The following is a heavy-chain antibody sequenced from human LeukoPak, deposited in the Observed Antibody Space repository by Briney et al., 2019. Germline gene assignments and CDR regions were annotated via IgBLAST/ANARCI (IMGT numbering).Heavy chain of an antibody. CDR3: ARDGSGRFLEWLLYWFDP. D-gene: IGHD3-3*01. V-gene: IGHV1-18*01. CDR2: ISAYNGNT. Sequence: VASVKVSCKASGYTFTSYGISWVRQAPGQGLEWMGWISAYNGNTNYAQKLQGRVTMTTDTSTSTAYMELRSLRSDDTAVYYCARDGSGRFLEWLLYWFDPWGQGTLVTVSS. J-gene: IGHJ5*02. CDR1: GYTFTSYG.